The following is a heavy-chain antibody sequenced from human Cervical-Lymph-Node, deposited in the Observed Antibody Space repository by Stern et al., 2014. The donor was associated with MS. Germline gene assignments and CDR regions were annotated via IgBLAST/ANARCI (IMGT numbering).Heavy chain of an antibody. CDR3: ARLGSKYYFDY. CDR2: IYYSGST. Sequence: QVQLQESGPGLEKPSETLSLTCTVSGGSISSYYWSWIRQPPGKGLEWIGYIYYSGSTNYNPSLKSRVTISVDTSKNQFSLKLSSVTAADTAVYYCARLGSKYYFDYWGQGTLVAVSS. D-gene: IGHD6-13*01. CDR1: GGSISSYY. V-gene: IGHV4-59*01. J-gene: IGHJ4*02.